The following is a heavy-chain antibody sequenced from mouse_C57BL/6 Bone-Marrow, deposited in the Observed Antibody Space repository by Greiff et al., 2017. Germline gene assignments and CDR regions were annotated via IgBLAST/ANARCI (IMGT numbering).Heavy chain of an antibody. CDR1: GFNIKDDY. CDR2: IDPANGDT. CDR3: TTWGVTATFYYFDY. D-gene: IGHD2-1*01. Sequence: VQLQQSGAELVRPGASVKLSCTASGFNIKDDYMHWVKQRPEQGLEWIGWIDPANGDTEYASKFQGKATITADTSSNTAYLQLSSLTSEDTAVYYCTTWGVTATFYYFDYWGQGTTLTVSS. J-gene: IGHJ2*01. V-gene: IGHV14-4*01.